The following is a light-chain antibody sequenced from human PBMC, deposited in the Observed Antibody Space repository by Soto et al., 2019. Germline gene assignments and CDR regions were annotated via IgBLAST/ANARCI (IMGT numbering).Light chain of an antibody. J-gene: IGKJ1*01. Sequence: EIVLTQSPGTLSLSPGERATLSCRASQSVSSNYLAWYQQKPGQAPRLVIYDASSRATGIPDRFSGSGPGTDFTLTISRLEPEDFAVYYCQQRSNWLITFGQGTKVDIK. CDR2: DAS. CDR3: QQRSNWLIT. CDR1: QSVSSNY. V-gene: IGKV3D-20*02.